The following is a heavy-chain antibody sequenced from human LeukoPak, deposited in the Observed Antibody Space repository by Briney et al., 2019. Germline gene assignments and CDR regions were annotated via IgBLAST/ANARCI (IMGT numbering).Heavy chain of an antibody. CDR2: INWNGGST. V-gene: IGHV3-20*04. D-gene: IGHD3-22*01. CDR1: GFTFDDYG. J-gene: IGHJ5*02. Sequence: GGSLRLSCAASGFTFDDYGMSWVRHAPGKGLEWVSGINWNGGSTGYADSVKGRFTISRDNDKNSLYLQMNSLRAEDTALYYCARAAYYYDSSGYTAWGQGTLVTVSS. CDR3: ARAAYYYDSSGYTA.